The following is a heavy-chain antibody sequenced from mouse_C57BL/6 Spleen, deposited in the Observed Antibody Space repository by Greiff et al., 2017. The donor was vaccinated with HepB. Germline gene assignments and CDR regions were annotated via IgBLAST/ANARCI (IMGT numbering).Heavy chain of an antibody. CDR2: ISSGSSTI. Sequence: EVQRVESGGGLVKPGGSLKLSCAASGFTFSDYGMHWVRQAPEKGLEWVAYISSGSSTIYYADTVKGRFTISRDNAKNTLFLQMTSLRSEDTAMYYCARREEGYAMDYWGQGTSVTVSS. V-gene: IGHV5-17*01. CDR3: ARREEGYAMDY. CDR1: GFTFSDYG. J-gene: IGHJ4*01.